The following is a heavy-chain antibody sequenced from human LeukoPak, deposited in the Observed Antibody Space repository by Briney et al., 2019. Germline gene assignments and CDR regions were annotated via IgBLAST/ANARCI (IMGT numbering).Heavy chain of an antibody. V-gene: IGHV1-69*13. Sequence: SVKVSCKPSGGTFSRFAVNWVRQAPGRGPEWMGGIIPMSATTKYAQNFQGRVIVTADESTSTVYMELSSLRSEDTAVYYCARSLTYSSGGGAFYYAMDVWGQGTTVTVSS. D-gene: IGHD6-19*01. CDR3: ARSLTYSSGGGAFYYAMDV. J-gene: IGHJ6*02. CDR1: GGTFSRFA. CDR2: IIPMSATT.